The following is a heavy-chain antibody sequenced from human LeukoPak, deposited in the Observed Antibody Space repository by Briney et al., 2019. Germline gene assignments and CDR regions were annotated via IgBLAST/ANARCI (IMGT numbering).Heavy chain of an antibody. D-gene: IGHD3-10*01. CDR2: ISAYTGNP. J-gene: IGHJ4*02. CDR1: GYTFSSYG. V-gene: IGHV1-18*01. Sequence: ASVTVSCKVSGYTFSSYGSTWVRQAPGQGLEWTGWISAYTGNPKYAQKLQGRVTMTTGGSTSTAYMDLSSLRSGDTAVHYCASVSGLGVYFDNWGQGTLVTVSS. CDR3: ASVSGLGVYFDN.